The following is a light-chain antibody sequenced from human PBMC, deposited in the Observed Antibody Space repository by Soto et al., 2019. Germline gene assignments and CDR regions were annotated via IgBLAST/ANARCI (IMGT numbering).Light chain of an antibody. CDR1: QSITGK. CDR2: GAS. V-gene: IGKV3-15*01. CDR3: QQYNNWPQT. J-gene: IGKJ1*01. Sequence: EIVMTQSPATLSVSPGESATLSCRASQSITGKLSWFQQKPGQAPGLLIYGASTRATGIPTRFSGSGSGTDFTLTISTLQSEDFAVYYCQQYNNWPQTFGQGTKVDIK.